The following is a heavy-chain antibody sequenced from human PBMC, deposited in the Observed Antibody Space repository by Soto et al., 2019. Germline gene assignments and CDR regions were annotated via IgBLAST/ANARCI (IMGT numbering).Heavy chain of an antibody. CDR3: ARGPSTGAFDR. CDR1: GYTFIDYY. CDR2: INPNNGGT. Sequence: QVQLVQSGAEVKKPGASVRVSCKASGYTFIDYYMHWLRQAPGQGLEWMGWINPNNGGTNYAQKFQGWVTMARDSSINTVYMELSRLKSDDTAVYYCARGPSTGAFDRWGQGTLVTVSS. J-gene: IGHJ4*02. D-gene: IGHD7-27*01. V-gene: IGHV1-2*04.